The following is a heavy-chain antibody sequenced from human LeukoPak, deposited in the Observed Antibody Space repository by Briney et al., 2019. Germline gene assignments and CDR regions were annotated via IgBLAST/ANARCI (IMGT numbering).Heavy chain of an antibody. CDR3: ARTLRVGNFYYFYTMDV. CDR1: GFTFSSYA. Sequence: GGSLRLSCAASGFTFSSYAMHWVRQAPGKGLEWVAVISYDGSNKYYADSVKGRFTISRDNSKNTLYLQMNSLRAEDTAVYYCARTLRVGNFYYFYTMDVWGQGTTVTVSS. D-gene: IGHD3-10*01. CDR2: ISYDGSNK. J-gene: IGHJ6*02. V-gene: IGHV3-30*01.